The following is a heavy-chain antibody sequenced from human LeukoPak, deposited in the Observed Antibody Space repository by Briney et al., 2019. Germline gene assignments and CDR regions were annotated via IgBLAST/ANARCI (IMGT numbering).Heavy chain of an antibody. CDR1: GFTFSSHG. D-gene: IGHD3-16*01. Sequence: GGTLRLSCAASGFTFSSHGMNWVRQAPGKGLEWVSGISPSGGITYYTDSVKGRFTISRDNSKNTVSLQMNSLRGEDTGVYYCAKDDAWGRYKDWGQGTLVTVSS. V-gene: IGHV3-23*01. CDR2: ISPSGGIT. J-gene: IGHJ1*01. CDR3: AKDDAWGRYKD.